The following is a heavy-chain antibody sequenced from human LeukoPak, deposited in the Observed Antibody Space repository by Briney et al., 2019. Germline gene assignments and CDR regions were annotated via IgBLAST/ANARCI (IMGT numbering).Heavy chain of an antibody. CDR1: GFTFSSYG. Sequence: GGSLRLSCAASGFTFSSYGMSWVRQAPGKGLEGVSAISGSGGSTYYADSVKGRFTISRDNSKNTVYLHMNSLRAEDTAVFYCAEESGNILAAYDRWGQGTLVTVSS. CDR3: AEESGNILAAYDR. J-gene: IGHJ4*02. V-gene: IGHV3-23*01. CDR2: ISGSGGST. D-gene: IGHD1-26*01.